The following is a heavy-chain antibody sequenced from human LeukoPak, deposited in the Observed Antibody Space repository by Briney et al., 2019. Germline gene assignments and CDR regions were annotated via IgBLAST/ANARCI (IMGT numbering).Heavy chain of an antibody. D-gene: IGHD6-19*01. CDR1: GFTFSNFA. V-gene: IGHV3-30*09. J-gene: IGHJ4*02. CDR3: AKSYDNGWYVCDY. Sequence: GGSLRLSCAPSGFTFSNFAMNWVRQAPGKGLEWVAFISYDGSIKSYADSVKGRFAVSRDNSKNTLYLQMNSLRPEDTAFYYCAKSYDNGWYVCDYWGQGTLVTVSS. CDR2: ISYDGSIK.